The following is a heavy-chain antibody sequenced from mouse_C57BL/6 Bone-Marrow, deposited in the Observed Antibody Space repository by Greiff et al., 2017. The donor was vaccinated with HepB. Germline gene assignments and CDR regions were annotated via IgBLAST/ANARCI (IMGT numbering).Heavy chain of an antibody. CDR1: GYTFTDYY. CDR2: INPNNGGT. Sequence: EVQLQQSGPELVKPGASVKISCKASGYTFTDYYMNWVKQSHGKSLEWIGDINPNNGGTSYNQKFKGKATLTVDKSSSTAYMELRSLTSEDSAVYYCARSLITTGVATVRYFDVWGTGTTVTVSS. D-gene: IGHD1-1*01. J-gene: IGHJ1*03. CDR3: ARSLITTGVATVRYFDV. V-gene: IGHV1-26*01.